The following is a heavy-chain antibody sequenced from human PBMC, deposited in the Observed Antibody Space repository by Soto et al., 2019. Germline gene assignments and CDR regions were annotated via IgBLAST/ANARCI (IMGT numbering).Heavy chain of an antibody. V-gene: IGHV4-31*03. CDR3: AGSSWYPNGMDV. J-gene: IGHJ6*02. CDR1: GGSISSGGYY. Sequence: QVQLQESGPGLVKPSQTLSLTCTVSGGSISSGGYYWSWIRQHPGKGLEWIGYIYYSGSTYYNPSPKSRVTISVETSKHQFSLKLISVTAADTAVYYCAGSSWYPNGMDVWGQGTTVTVSS. CDR2: IYYSGST. D-gene: IGHD6-13*01.